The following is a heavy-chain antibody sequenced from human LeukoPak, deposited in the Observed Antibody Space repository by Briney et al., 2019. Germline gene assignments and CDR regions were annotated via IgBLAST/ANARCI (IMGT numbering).Heavy chain of an antibody. J-gene: IGHJ3*02. D-gene: IGHD3-16*02. CDR2: IIPIFGTA. Sequence: RASVKVSXKASGGTFSSYAISWVRQAPGQGLEWMGGIIPIFGTAKYAQKFQGRVTITADESTSTAYLELSSLRSEDTAVYYCARDDRVEAFDIWGQGRMVTVSS. V-gene: IGHV1-69*13. CDR1: GGTFSSYA. CDR3: ARDDRVEAFDI.